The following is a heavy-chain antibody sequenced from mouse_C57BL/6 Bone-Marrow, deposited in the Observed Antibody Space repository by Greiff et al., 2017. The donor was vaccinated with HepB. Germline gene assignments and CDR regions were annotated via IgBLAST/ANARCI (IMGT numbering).Heavy chain of an antibody. V-gene: IGHV1-55*01. J-gene: IGHJ4*01. Sequence: QVQLQQPGAELVKPGASVKMSCKASGYTFTSYWITWVKQRPGQGLEWIGDIYPGSGSTNYNEKFKSKATLTVDTSSSTAYMQLSSLTSEDSAVYYCARGIGNYYGSSPYYYAMDYWGQGTSVTVSS. D-gene: IGHD1-1*01. CDR3: ARGIGNYYGSSPYYYAMDY. CDR1: GYTFTSYW. CDR2: IYPGSGST.